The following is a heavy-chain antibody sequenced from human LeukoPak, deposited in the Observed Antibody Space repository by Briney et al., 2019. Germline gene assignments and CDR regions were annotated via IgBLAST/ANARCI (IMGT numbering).Heavy chain of an antibody. Sequence: SETLSLTCAVYGGSFSGYYWSWIRQPPGKGLEWIGEINHSGSTNCNPSLKSRVTISVDTSKIQFSLKLSSVTAADTAVYYCARGDGYSYGFDYWGQGTLVTVSS. CDR3: ARGDGYSYGFDY. D-gene: IGHD5-18*01. J-gene: IGHJ4*02. CDR2: INHSGST. CDR1: GGSFSGYY. V-gene: IGHV4-34*01.